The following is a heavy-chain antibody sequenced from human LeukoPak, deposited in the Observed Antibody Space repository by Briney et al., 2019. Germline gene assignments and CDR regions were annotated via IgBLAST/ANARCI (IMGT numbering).Heavy chain of an antibody. CDR1: GFTVNSNY. Sequence: GESLRLSCAASGFTVNSNYMSWVRQAPGRGLEFVSLISTGGTTNYADSVKGRFAVSRDKSRNTLYLQTNSLRAEDTAVYFCARVASDSSGWYHFDYWGQGALVTVSS. CDR3: ARVASDSSGWYHFDY. D-gene: IGHD6-19*01. V-gene: IGHV3-53*01. J-gene: IGHJ4*02. CDR2: ISTGGTT.